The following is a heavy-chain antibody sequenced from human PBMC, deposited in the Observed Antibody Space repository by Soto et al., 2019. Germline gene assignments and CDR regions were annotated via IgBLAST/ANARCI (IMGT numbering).Heavy chain of an antibody. Sequence: EVQLVESGGGFVQPGGSLKLSCAASGFTLSGAVIYWVRQPSGKGLEWVGRIRRRSNGYATAYAASVRGRFTISSDDSKNTSYLQMNSLKTEETAVYYCSRPGYSNYDSDYWGQGTVGVVSS. V-gene: IGHV3-73*02. CDR1: GFTLSGAV. D-gene: IGHD5-12*01. J-gene: IGHJ4*02. CDR2: IRRRSNGYAT. CDR3: SRPGYSNYDSDY.